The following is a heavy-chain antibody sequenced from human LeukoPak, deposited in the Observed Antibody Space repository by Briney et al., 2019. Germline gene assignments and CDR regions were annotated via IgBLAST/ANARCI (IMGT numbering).Heavy chain of an antibody. V-gene: IGHV1-69*06. J-gene: IGHJ3*02. CDR1: GGTFSSYA. D-gene: IGHD6-19*01. Sequence: ASVKVSCKASGGTFSSYAISWVRQAPGQGLEWMGGIIPIFGTANYAQKFQGRVTITADKSTSTAYMELSSLRSEDTAVNYCAREKPHPTPLKPVIAVAGNQSPDAFDIWGQGTMVTVSS. CDR3: AREKPHPTPLKPVIAVAGNQSPDAFDI. CDR2: IIPIFGTA.